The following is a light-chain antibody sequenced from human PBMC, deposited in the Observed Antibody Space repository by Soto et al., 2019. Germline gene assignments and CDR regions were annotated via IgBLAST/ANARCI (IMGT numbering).Light chain of an antibody. J-gene: IGKJ5*01. V-gene: IGKV1D-12*01. CDR3: QQANSFPIT. Sequence: DIQMTQSPSSVSASVGDRVTITCRASQDIGSWLAWYQQKPGKVPKFLIFTASSLQSGVPSRFSGSGSGTNFTLTINSLQPEDFATYYCQQANSFPITFGQGTRLDIK. CDR1: QDIGSW. CDR2: TAS.